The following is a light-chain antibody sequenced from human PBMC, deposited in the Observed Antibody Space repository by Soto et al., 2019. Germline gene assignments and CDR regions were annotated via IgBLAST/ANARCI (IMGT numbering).Light chain of an antibody. CDR1: QSVGRNY. Sequence: IVLTQSPGTLPLSPGERATLSCRASQSVGRNYLAWYQQKPGQAPRLLIYGASTRATGIPDRFSGSGSGTDFTLTISRLEPEDFAVFYCQQYASSPLTFGGGTKVEIK. CDR3: QQYASSPLT. CDR2: GAS. V-gene: IGKV3-20*01. J-gene: IGKJ4*01.